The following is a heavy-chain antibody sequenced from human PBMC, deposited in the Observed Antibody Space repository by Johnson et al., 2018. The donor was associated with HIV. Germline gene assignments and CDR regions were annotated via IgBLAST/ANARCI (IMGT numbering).Heavy chain of an antibody. CDR2: INWNGGSP. J-gene: IGHJ3*01. CDR1: YG. Sequence: YGMSWVRQAPGKGLEWVSGINWNGGSPGYADSVRGRFTISRDNSRNTLSLQMNSLTTDDTAIYFCVRGSLIDDSFASWGQGTMVLVSS. CDR3: VRGSLIDDSFAS. D-gene: IGHD2-8*01. V-gene: IGHV3-20*03.